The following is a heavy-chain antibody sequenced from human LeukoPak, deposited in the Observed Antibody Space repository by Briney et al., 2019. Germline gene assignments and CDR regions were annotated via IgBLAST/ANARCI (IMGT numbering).Heavy chain of an antibody. D-gene: IGHD5-12*01. CDR2: ISHSGRT. CDR1: GGSFSGYY. CDR3: ARDPRSYTGYDETFDY. V-gene: IGHV4-34*01. Sequence: SETLSLTCAVYGGSFSGYYWSWIRQPPGKGLEWIGEISHSGRTNYNPSLKSRVTMSLDTSEDQFSLKLSSVTAADTAVYYCARDPRSYTGYDETFDYWGQGTLVTVSS. J-gene: IGHJ4*02.